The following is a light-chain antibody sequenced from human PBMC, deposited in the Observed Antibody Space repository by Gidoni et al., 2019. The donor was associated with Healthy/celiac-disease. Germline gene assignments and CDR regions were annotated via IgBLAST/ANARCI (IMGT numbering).Light chain of an antibody. Sequence: SALTQPDSVAGSPRQSITISCTGTSSDVGGYNYVSWYQQHPGKAPKLMIYEVSNRPSGVPYRFSGSKSGNPASLTISGLQAEDEADYYCSSYTSSSTLDVVFGGGTKLTVL. CDR2: EVS. CDR1: SSDVGGYNY. CDR3: SSYTSSSTLDVV. J-gene: IGLJ2*01. V-gene: IGLV2-14*01.